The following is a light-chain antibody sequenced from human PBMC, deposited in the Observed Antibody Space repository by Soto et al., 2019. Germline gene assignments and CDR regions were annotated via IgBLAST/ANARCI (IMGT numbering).Light chain of an antibody. CDR3: QQCDNWPLIT. J-gene: IGKJ5*01. CDR1: QSVSSN. V-gene: IGKV3-15*01. Sequence: EFVLTQSPATLSVSPGERATLSCRASQSVSSNLAWYQQKPGQTPRLLIYAASIRATGVPARFSGSGSGTAFTLTISSLQSEDFALYYCQQCDNWPLITFGQGTRLEIK. CDR2: AAS.